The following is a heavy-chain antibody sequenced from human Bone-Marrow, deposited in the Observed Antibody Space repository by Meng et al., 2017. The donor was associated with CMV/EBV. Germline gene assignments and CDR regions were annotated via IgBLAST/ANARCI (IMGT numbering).Heavy chain of an antibody. J-gene: IGHJ4*02. D-gene: IGHD3-10*01. CDR1: GYSISSGYY. CDR2: IYHSGST. Sequence: SETLSLTCTVSGYSISSGYYWGWIRQPPGKGLEWIESIYHSGSTYYNPSLKSRVTISVDTSKNQFSLKLSSVTAADTAVYYCAMEETRITMVRGVTINIDYWGQGTLVTVSS. V-gene: IGHV4-38-2*02. CDR3: AMEETRITMVRGVTINIDY.